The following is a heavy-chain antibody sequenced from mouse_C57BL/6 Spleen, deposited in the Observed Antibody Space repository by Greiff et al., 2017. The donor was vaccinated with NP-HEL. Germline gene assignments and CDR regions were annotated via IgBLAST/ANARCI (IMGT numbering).Heavy chain of an antibody. CDR2: IYPGSGNT. D-gene: IGHD2-3*01. V-gene: IGHV1-66*01. Sequence: QVQLQQSGPELVKPGASVKISCKASGYSFTSCYIHWVKQRPGQGLEWIGWIYPGSGNTKYNEKFKGKATLTADTSSSTAYMQLSSLTSEDSAVYYCARYDGYGFDYWGQGTTLTVSS. CDR3: ARYDGYGFDY. J-gene: IGHJ2*01. CDR1: GYSFTSCY.